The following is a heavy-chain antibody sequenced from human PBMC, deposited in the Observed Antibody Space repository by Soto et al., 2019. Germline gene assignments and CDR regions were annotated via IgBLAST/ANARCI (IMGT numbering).Heavy chain of an antibody. D-gene: IGHD1-1*01. J-gene: IGHJ6*02. Sequence: QVQLVESGGGVVQPGRSLRLSCAASGFIFKHHAMHWVRQAAGKGLEWVAQIRCDGGYTYYTDSVEGRFTIPRDILKEIVYLQMESLRAEDTAVYYCAGDGQQLGPDAVDVWGQGTTVSVSS. CDR2: IRCDGGYT. CDR1: GFIFKHHA. V-gene: IGHV3-33*01. CDR3: AGDGQQLGPDAVDV.